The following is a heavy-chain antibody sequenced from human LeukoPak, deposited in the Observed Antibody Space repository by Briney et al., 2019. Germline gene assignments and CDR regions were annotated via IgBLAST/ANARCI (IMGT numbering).Heavy chain of an antibody. D-gene: IGHD3-22*01. CDR3: ARALYDSSGYIDY. CDR1: GFTFSSYE. V-gene: IGHV3-48*03. CDR2: ISSSGSTI. Sequence: GGSLRLSCVASGFTFSSYEMNWVRQAPGKGLEWVSYISSSGSTIYYADSVKGRFTISRDNAKNSLYLQMNSLRAEDTAVYYCARALYDSSGYIDYWGQGTLVTVSS. J-gene: IGHJ4*02.